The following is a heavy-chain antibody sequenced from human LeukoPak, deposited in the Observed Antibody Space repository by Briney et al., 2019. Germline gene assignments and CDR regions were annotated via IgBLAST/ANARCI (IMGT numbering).Heavy chain of an antibody. J-gene: IGHJ4*02. V-gene: IGHV4-39*01. CDR1: GVSISSSNSY. CDR3: ARQTGSGLFILP. Sequence: PSETLSLTCTVSGVSISSSNSYWGWIRQPPGKGLEWIGSIYYSGNTYYNASLKSQVSISIDTSKNQFSLRLTTVTAADTAVYYCARQTGSGLFILPGGQGTLVTVSS. CDR2: IYYSGNT. D-gene: IGHD3/OR15-3a*01.